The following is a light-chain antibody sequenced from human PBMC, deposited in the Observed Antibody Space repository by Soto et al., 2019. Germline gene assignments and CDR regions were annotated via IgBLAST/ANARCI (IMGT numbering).Light chain of an antibody. V-gene: IGLV2-11*01. CDR1: DNDVGGYNF. Sequence: QSALTQPRSVSGSPGQSVTISCSGTDNDVGGYNFVSWDQQHPGKAPKLMVFDVSKRPSGVPGRFSGSKSGTTASLTISGLQAEDEADYYCCSFAGSLNFVFGTGTKVTVL. CDR3: CSFAGSLNFV. CDR2: DVS. J-gene: IGLJ1*01.